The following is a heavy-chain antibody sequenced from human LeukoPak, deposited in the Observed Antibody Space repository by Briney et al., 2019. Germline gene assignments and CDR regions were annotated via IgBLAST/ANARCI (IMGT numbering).Heavy chain of an antibody. D-gene: IGHD2/OR15-2a*01. V-gene: IGHV3-23*01. CDR2: ISNDGTT. CDR3: AKRVINNPFDN. J-gene: IGHJ4*02. CDR1: GFSFNDCT. Sequence: PGGSLRLSCAASGFSFNDCTTNWVRQAPGKGLEWVAVISNDGTTYYIDSVKGRFTISRDNSKNTLYLQMNGLRAVDTAVYFCAKRVINNPFDNWGQGTLVTVSS.